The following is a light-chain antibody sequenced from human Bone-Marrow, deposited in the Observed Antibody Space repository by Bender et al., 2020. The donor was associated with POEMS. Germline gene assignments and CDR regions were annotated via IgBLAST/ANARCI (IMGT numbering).Light chain of an antibody. CDR3: SSYTSSGTLE. Sequence: QSALTQPASVSGSPGQSITISCTGSSSDIGSFNFVSWYQHHPGRAPQLMIYDVTYRPSGVSNRFSGSKSGNTASLTISGLQVEDGADYYCSSYTSSGTLEFGGGTKVTVL. V-gene: IGLV2-14*03. J-gene: IGLJ3*02. CDR2: DVT. CDR1: SSDIGSFNF.